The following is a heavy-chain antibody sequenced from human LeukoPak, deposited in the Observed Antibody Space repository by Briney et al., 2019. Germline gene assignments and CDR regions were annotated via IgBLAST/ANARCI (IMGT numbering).Heavy chain of an antibody. Sequence: PSETLSLTCTVSGNSISSSNYYWGWIRQPPEKGLEWIGAINYSATTYYNPSLKRRVTMSVDTSKNQFSLKLSSVTAADTAVYYCASRQRYSGGWYFDCWGQGALVTVSS. CDR2: INYSATT. D-gene: IGHD6-19*01. CDR3: ASRQRYSGGWYFDC. CDR1: GNSISSSNYY. J-gene: IGHJ4*02. V-gene: IGHV4-39*01.